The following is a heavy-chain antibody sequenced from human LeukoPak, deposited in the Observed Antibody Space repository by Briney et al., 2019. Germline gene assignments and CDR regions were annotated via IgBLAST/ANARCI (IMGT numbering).Heavy chain of an antibody. J-gene: IGHJ4*02. Sequence: PGRSLRLSCTASGFTFGDYAMSWVRQAPGKGLEWAGFIRSKAYGGTTEYAASVKGRFTISRDDSKSIAYLQMNSLKTEDTAVYYCTRERFEQWLVQFDYFDYWGQGTLVTVSS. V-gene: IGHV3-49*04. CDR3: TRERFEQWLVQFDYFDY. D-gene: IGHD6-19*01. CDR2: IRSKAYGGTT. CDR1: GFTFGDYA.